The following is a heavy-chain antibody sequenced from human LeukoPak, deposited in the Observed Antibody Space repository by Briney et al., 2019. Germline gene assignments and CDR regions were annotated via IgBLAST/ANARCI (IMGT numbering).Heavy chain of an antibody. Sequence: PSETLSLTCTVSGGSISSSSYYWGWIRQPPGKGLEWIGSIYYSGSTYYNPSLKSRVTISVDTSKNQFSLKLNSVTAADTAVYYCARHGAYYGSGIEWGDWFDPWGQGTLITVSS. J-gene: IGHJ5*02. V-gene: IGHV4-39*01. CDR3: ARHGAYYGSGIEWGDWFDP. D-gene: IGHD3-10*01. CDR2: IYYSGST. CDR1: GGSISSSSYY.